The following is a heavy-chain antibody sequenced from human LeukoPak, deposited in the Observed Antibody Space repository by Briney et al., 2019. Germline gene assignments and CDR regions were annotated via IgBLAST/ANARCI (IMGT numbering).Heavy chain of an antibody. V-gene: IGHV1-18*01. J-gene: IGHJ5*02. Sequence: GASVKVSCKASGYTFTSYGISWVRQAPGQGLEWMGWISAYNGNTNYAQKLQGRVTMTTDTSTSTAYMELRSLRSDDTAVYYCARDLKGGYYYGNWFDPWGQGTLVTVSS. CDR2: ISAYNGNT. CDR1: GYTFTSYG. D-gene: IGHD3-22*01. CDR3: ARDLKGGYYYGNWFDP.